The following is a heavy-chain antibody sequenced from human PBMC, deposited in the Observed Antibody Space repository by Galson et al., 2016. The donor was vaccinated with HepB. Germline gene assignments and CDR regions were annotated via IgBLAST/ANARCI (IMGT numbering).Heavy chain of an antibody. CDR1: RLTFSSYW. J-gene: IGHJ4*02. V-gene: IGHV3-30-3*01. D-gene: IGHD6-19*01. CDR3: ARPIHSILSVTGQRDGDY. Sequence: SLRLSCAASRLTFSSYWMTWVRQAPGKGLEWVAEISYTGSKEKYADSVKGRFTIFRDNSKNTLYLQMTSLRADDTAVYYCARPIHSILSVTGQRDGDYWGQGTLVTVSS. CDR2: ISYTGSKE.